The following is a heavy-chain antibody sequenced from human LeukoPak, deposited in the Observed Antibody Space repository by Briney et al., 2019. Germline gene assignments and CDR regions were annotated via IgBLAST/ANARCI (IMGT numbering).Heavy chain of an antibody. D-gene: IGHD3-3*01. V-gene: IGHV3-23*01. J-gene: IGHJ4*02. CDR1: GFTFSSYA. CDR2: ISGSGGST. CDR3: TKVYYDFWSGYSGY. Sequence: GGSLRLSCAASGFTFSSYAMTWARKAPGEGLEWVSAISGSGGSTYYADSVKGRFTISRDNSKNTLYLQMNSLRAEDTAVYYCTKVYYDFWSGYSGYWGQGTLVTVSS.